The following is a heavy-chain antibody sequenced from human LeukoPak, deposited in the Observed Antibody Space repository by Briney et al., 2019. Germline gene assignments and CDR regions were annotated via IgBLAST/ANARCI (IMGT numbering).Heavy chain of an antibody. V-gene: IGHV3-21*04. Sequence: GGSLRLSCAAAGFSFNTYSMNWVRQAPGKGLEGGSFIFSSSTYIYYTDSAKGRFTISRDNSKNTVYLQMTSLRAEDTAIYYCARDEWYGEYAHWGLGTLVTVSS. CDR1: GFSFNTYS. D-gene: IGHD3-10*01. CDR3: ARDEWYGEYAH. CDR2: IFSSSTYI. J-gene: IGHJ4*02.